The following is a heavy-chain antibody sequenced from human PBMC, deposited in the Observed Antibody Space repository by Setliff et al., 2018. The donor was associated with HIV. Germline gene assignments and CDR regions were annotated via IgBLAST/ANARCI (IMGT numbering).Heavy chain of an antibody. CDR3: AKAWGSGYPSFESALMFDV. CDR2: TTSNGRTT. Sequence: HPGGSLRLSCAASGFTFSAYAMTWVRQAPGKGLEWVSATTSNGRTTDYAESVRGRFILSRDNSGNTLYLQMTSLRAEDTVTYYCAKAWGSGYPSFESALMFDVWGQGTLVTVS. V-gene: IGHV3-23*01. CDR1: GFTFSAYA. J-gene: IGHJ3*01. D-gene: IGHD3-16*01.